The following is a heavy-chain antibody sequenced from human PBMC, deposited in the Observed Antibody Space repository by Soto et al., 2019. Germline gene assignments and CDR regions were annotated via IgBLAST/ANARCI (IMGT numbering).Heavy chain of an antibody. CDR1: GYTLTELS. J-gene: IGHJ4*02. D-gene: IGHD3-22*01. V-gene: IGHV1-24*01. CDR2: FDPEDGET. Sequence: ASVKVSCKVSGYTLTELSMHWVRQAPGKGLEWMGGFDPEDGETIYAQKFQGRVTMTEDTSTDTAYMELSSLRSEDTAVYYCATDLRDYYDSSGYYKGVYWGQGTQVTVSS. CDR3: ATDLRDYYDSSGYYKGVY.